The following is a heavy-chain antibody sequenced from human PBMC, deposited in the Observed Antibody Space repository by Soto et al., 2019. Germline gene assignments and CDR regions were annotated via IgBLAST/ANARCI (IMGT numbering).Heavy chain of an antibody. Sequence: LRLSCEASGFSFSTYSMHWVRQAPGKGLEWVSSIGRRSDIYYADSVKGRFTISRDNAKNSVSLQMNSLRDEDTAVYYCAREETAWPLAYGLDVWGQGTTVTVSS. CDR2: IGRRSDI. V-gene: IGHV3-21*01. CDR3: AREETAWPLAYGLDV. D-gene: IGHD2-21*02. CDR1: GFSFSTYS. J-gene: IGHJ6*02.